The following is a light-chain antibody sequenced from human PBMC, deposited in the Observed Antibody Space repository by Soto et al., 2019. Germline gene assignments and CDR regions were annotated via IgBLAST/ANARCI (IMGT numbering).Light chain of an antibody. CDR3: QQYHDWPPLT. J-gene: IGKJ4*01. CDR2: GAS. Sequence: ETLMTQSPATLSASPGERVTLSCRASQNINFNLAWYQQKPGQAPRVLIYGASSRASGIPDRFSGSGAGTDFTLTISRLEHADFSFYYCQQYHDWPPLTFGGGTRVEIK. V-gene: IGKV3D-15*01. CDR1: QNINFN.